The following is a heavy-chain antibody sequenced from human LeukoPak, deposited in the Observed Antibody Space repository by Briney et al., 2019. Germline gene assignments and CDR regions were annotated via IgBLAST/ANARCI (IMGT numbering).Heavy chain of an antibody. CDR3: AKGQTATILGFDS. D-gene: IGHD3-3*01. J-gene: IGHJ4*02. Sequence: GGSLRLSCAASGFMFSNYAMSWVRQAPGRGLEWVSAVKTSAGDTYYADSVRGRFAISRDNSKSTVYLQMNSLRAEDTALYYCAKGQTATILGFDSWGQGALVTVSS. CDR1: GFMFSNYA. CDR2: VKTSAGDT. V-gene: IGHV3-23*01.